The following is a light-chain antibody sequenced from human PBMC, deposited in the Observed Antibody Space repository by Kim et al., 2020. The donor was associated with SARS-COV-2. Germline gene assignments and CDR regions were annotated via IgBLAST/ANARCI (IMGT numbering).Light chain of an antibody. CDR3: QHYNGLPYT. CDR2: DSS. V-gene: IGKV1-33*01. CDR1: KDIDNY. J-gene: IGKJ2*01. Sequence: DIQMTQSPSSLSASVGDRVTITCQASKDIDNYLNWYQQKPGKAPKLLIYDSSNLETGVPSRFSGSGSGTHFTFTISSLQPEDFATYYCQHYNGLPYTFGQGTKLEI.